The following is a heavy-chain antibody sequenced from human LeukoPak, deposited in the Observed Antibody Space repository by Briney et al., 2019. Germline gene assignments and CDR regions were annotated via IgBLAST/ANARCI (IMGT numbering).Heavy chain of an antibody. CDR3: AKSGQRHSFDM. V-gene: IGHV3-30-3*02. Sequence: GGSLRVSCAASGFTFSNYAMHWVSQAPGKGVEWVAVISYDGSNKYYADSVKGRFTISRDNSKNTLYLQMNSLRAEDTAVYYCAKSGQRHSFDMWGQGTLVTVSS. J-gene: IGHJ3*02. D-gene: IGHD5-18*01. CDR1: GFTFSNYA. CDR2: ISYDGSNK.